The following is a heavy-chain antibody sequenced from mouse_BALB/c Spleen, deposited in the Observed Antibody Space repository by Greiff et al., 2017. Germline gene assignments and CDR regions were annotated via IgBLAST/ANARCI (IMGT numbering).Heavy chain of an antibody. D-gene: IGHD4-1*01. V-gene: IGHV5-6*01. J-gene: IGHJ4*01. CDR2: ISSGGSYT. CDR1: GFTFSSYG. Sequence: EVKLMESGGDLVKPGGSLKLSCAASGFTFSSYGMSWVRQTPDKRLEWVATISSGGSYTYYPDSVKGRFTISRDNAKNTLYLQMSSLKSEDTAMYYCARGGNWGAMDYWGQGTSVTVSS. CDR3: ARGGNWGAMDY.